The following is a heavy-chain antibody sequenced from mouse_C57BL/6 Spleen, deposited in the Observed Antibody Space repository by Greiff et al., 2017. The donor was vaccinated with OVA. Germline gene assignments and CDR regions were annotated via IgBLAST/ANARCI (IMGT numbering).Heavy chain of an antibody. J-gene: IGHJ3*01. CDR2: IDPSDSYT. V-gene: IGHV1-69*01. Sequence: VQLQQPGAELVMPGASVKLSCKASGYTFTSYWMHWVKQRPGQGLEWIGEIDPSDSYTNYNQKFKGKSTLTVDKSSSTAYMQLSSLTSEDSAVLYCARSGVYYGISCFAYWGQGTLVTVSA. CDR1: GYTFTSYW. CDR3: ARSGVYYGISCFAY. D-gene: IGHD2-1*01.